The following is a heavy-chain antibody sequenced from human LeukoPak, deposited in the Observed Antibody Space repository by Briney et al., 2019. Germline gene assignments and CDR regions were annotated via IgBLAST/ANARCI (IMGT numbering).Heavy chain of an antibody. CDR1: GGSVSSGSYY. CDR2: FYRSGST. D-gene: IGHD6-13*01. CDR3: ARRGSSWFDAFDI. J-gene: IGHJ3*02. Sequence: SETLSLICTVSGGSVSSGSYYWNWIRQPPGKGLEWIGYFYRSGSTKYNPSLNRRVTISVDTSKDQFSLKLSSVTAADTAVYYCARRGSSWFDAFDIWGQGTVVTVSS. V-gene: IGHV4-61*01.